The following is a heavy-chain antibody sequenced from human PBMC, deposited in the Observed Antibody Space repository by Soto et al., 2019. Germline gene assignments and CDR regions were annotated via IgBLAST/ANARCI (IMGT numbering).Heavy chain of an antibody. CDR2: ISYSGST. D-gene: IGHD2-15*01. CDR3: ARDLKEYCSDGKCNWFDP. Sequence: SETLSLTCTVSGASITTYYWSWIRQPPGKGLEWIGYISYSGSTDYNPSLKSRVTISFDASKNQISLQVRSATAADAAVYYCARDLKEYCSDGKCNWFDPWGQGIQVTVS. CDR1: GASITTYY. V-gene: IGHV4-59*01. J-gene: IGHJ5*02.